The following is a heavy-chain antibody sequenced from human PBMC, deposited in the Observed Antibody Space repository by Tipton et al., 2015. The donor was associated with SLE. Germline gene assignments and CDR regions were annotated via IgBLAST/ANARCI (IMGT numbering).Heavy chain of an antibody. D-gene: IGHD1-1*01. CDR1: GFTFSSYS. Sequence: SLRLSCAAPGFTFSSYSMNWVRQAPGKGLEWVSSISSSSSYIYYADSVKGRFTISRDNAKNSLYLQMNSLRAEDTAVYYCARDQPDDRFDYWGQGTLVTVSS. J-gene: IGHJ4*02. V-gene: IGHV3-21*01. CDR2: ISSSSSYI. CDR3: ARDQPDDRFDY.